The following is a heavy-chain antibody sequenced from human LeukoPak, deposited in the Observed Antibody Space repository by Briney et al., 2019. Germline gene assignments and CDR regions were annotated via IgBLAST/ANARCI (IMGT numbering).Heavy chain of an antibody. CDR2: IIPIFGTA. D-gene: IGHD2-2*01. CDR3: ARERVVVPAATPTRFDP. J-gene: IGHJ5*02. V-gene: IGHV1-69*05. CDR1: GGTFSSYA. Sequence: ASAKVSCKASGGTFSSYAISWVRQAPGQGLEWMGGIIPIFGTANYAQKFQGRVTITTDESTSTAYMELSSLRSEDTAVYYCARERVVVPAATPTRFDPWGQGTLVTVSS.